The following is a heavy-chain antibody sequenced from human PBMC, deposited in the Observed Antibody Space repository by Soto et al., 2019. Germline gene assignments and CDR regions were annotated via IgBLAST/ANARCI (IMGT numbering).Heavy chain of an antibody. CDR2: MNPNSGNT. D-gene: IGHD6-13*01. CDR3: ASSNIAAAGFYYYGMDV. V-gene: IGHV1-8*01. CDR1: GYTFTSYD. J-gene: IGHJ6*02. Sequence: ASVKVSCKASGYTFTSYDINWVRQATGQGLEWMGWMNPNSGNTGYAQKFQGRVTMTRNTSLTTAYMELSSLRSEDTAVYYCASSNIAAAGFYYYGMDVWGRGATVTVSS.